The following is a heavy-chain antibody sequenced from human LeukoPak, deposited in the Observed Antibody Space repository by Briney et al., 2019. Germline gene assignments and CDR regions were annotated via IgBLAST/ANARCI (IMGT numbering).Heavy chain of an antibody. CDR2: INPNSGGT. V-gene: IGHV1-2*02. J-gene: IGHJ4*02. D-gene: IGHD1-26*01. CDR1: GYTFTGYY. CDR3: ARVRSYGSYPDY. Sequence: ASVTVSCKASGYTFTGYYMHWVRQAPGQGLEWMGWINPNSGGTNYAQKFQGRVTMTRDTSISTAYMELSRLRSDDTAVYYCARVRSYGSYPDYWGQGTLVTVSS.